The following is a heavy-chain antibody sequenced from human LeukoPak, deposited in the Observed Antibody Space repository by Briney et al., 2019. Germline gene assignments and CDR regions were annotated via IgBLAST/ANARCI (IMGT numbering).Heavy chain of an antibody. J-gene: IGHJ4*02. D-gene: IGHD4-17*01. Sequence: GGSLRLSCAASGFTFSSYSMNWVRQAPGKGLEWVSSISSSSSSYIYYADSVKGRFTISRDNSKNTLYLQMNSLRAEDTAVYYCARVPDYGDYFSEYYFDYWGQGTLVTVSS. CDR2: ISSSSSSYI. CDR3: ARVPDYGDYFSEYYFDY. CDR1: GFTFSSYS. V-gene: IGHV3-21*01.